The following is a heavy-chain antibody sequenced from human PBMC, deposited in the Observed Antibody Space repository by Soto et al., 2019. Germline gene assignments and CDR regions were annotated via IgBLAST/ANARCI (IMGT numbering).Heavy chain of an antibody. J-gene: IGHJ4*02. CDR3: ASTGYSSFFDY. CDR1: GGSISSYY. Sequence: QVQLQESGPGPVKPSETLSLTCTVSGGSISSYYWSWIRQPPGKGLEWIGYIYYSGSTNYNPSLKSRVTISVDTSKNQFSLKLSSVTAADTAVYYCASTGYSSFFDYWGQGTLVTVSS. D-gene: IGHD6-13*01. CDR2: IYYSGST. V-gene: IGHV4-59*08.